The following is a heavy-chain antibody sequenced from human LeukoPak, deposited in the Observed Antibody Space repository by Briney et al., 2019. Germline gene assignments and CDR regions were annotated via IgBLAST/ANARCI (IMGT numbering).Heavy chain of an antibody. V-gene: IGHV3-30*03. CDR1: GFTFSSYG. J-gene: IGHJ4*02. CDR2: ISNDGNTK. Sequence: PGGSLRLSCTASGFTFSSYGMHWVRQAPGKGLEWVAVISNDGNTKHYVESVEGRFTISRDNSKNTLFLEMNSLRSDDTAVYYCARWGSYYDGYYFDYWGQGTLVTVSS. CDR3: ARWGSYYDGYYFDY. D-gene: IGHD3-22*01.